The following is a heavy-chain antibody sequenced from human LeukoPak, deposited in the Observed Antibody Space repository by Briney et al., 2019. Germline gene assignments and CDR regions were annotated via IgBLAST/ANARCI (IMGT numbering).Heavy chain of an antibody. CDR1: GYTFTSYG. D-gene: IGHD3-16*01. CDR3: ARGGPAARLITFGGVTDY. CDR2: INAYNGNT. V-gene: IGHV1-18*01. Sequence: ASVKVSCRASGYTFTSYGISWVRQAPGQGLEWMGWINAYNGNTNYAQKLQGRVTMTTDTSTSTAYMELRNLRSDDTAVYYCARGGPAARLITFGGVTDYWGQGTLVTVSS. J-gene: IGHJ4*02.